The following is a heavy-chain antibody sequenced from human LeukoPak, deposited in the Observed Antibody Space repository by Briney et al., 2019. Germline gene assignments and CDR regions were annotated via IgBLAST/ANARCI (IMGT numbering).Heavy chain of an antibody. J-gene: IGHJ3*02. D-gene: IGHD2-2*01. CDR3: AVYCSSTSCYARRAFDI. Sequence: PSETLSLTCTVSGGSVSSGSYYWSWIRQPPGKGLEWIGSIYYSGSTYYNPSLKSRVTISEDTSKNQFSLKSSSVTAADTAVYYCAVYCSSTSCYARRAFDIWGQGTTVTVSS. V-gene: IGHV4-39*01. CDR1: GGSVSSGSYY. CDR2: IYYSGST.